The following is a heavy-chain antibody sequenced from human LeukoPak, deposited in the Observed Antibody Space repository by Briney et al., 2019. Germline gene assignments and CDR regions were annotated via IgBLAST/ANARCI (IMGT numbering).Heavy chain of an antibody. D-gene: IGHD3-9*01. CDR2: INPNSGGT. CDR1: GYTFTGYY. J-gene: IGHJ4*02. V-gene: IGHV1-2*02. CDR3: ARVLEPTLRYFDWLSPDY. Sequence: ASVKVSCKASGYTFTGYYMHWVRQAPGQGLEWMGWINPNSGGTNYAQKLQGRVTMTTDTSTSTAYMELRSLRSDDTAVYYCARVLEPTLRYFDWLSPDYWGQGTLVTVSS.